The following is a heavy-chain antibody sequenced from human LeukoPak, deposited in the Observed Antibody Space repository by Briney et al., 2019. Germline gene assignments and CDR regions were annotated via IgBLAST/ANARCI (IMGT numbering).Heavy chain of an antibody. CDR3: ARVLGSPYYYDSSAYLDY. CDR2: ISAYNGNT. D-gene: IGHD3-22*01. Sequence: ASVKVSCKASGYNFFTYGITWVRQAPGQGLEWMGWISAYNGNTNYAQKLQGRVTMTTDTSTSTAYMELRSLRSDDTAVYYCARVLGSPYYYDSSAYLDYWGQGTLVTVSS. J-gene: IGHJ4*02. CDR1: GYNFFTYG. V-gene: IGHV1-18*01.